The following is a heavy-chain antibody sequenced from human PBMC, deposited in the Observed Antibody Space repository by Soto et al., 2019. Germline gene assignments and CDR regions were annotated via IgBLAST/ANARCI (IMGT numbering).Heavy chain of an antibody. CDR1: GGSISSGGYS. CDR3: ARVPDY. CDR2: ICNSAST. V-gene: IGHV4-30-2*01. J-gene: IGHJ4*02. Sequence: SETLFLTCTVPGGSISSGGYSWSWIRQQAGKGLEWTGYICNSASTYYNPSLKSRVTISVDRSKTQFSLKLRSVTAADTAVYYCARVPDYWGQGTLVTVSS.